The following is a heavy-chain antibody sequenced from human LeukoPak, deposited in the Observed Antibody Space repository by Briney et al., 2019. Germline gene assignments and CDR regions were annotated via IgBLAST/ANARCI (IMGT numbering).Heavy chain of an antibody. V-gene: IGHV3-23*01. CDR1: GIALSNYG. CDR3: AKRGAVIRVILVGFHKEAYYFDS. J-gene: IGHJ4*02. D-gene: IGHD3-22*01. CDR2: ITGSGGST. Sequence: GESLTLSCAVSGIALSNYGMSWVRPAPGEGLEWVAGITGSGGSTNDADSVKGRFTISRDNPKNTLYLQMNSLRAEDTAVYFCAKRGAVIRVILVGFHKEAYYFDSWGQGALVTVSS.